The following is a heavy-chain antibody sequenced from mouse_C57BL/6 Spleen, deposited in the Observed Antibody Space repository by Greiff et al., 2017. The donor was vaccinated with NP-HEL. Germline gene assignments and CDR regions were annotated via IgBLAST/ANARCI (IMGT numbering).Heavy chain of an antibody. V-gene: IGHV5-16*01. Sequence: EVHLVESEGGLVQPGSSMKLSCTASGFTFSDYYMAWVRQVPEKGLEWVANINYDGSSTYYLDSLKSRFIISRDNAKNILYLQMSSLKSEDTATYYCARVSLYYYGSHWYFDVWGTGTTVTVSS. D-gene: IGHD1-1*01. CDR2: INYDGSST. CDR1: GFTFSDYY. J-gene: IGHJ1*03. CDR3: ARVSLYYYGSHWYFDV.